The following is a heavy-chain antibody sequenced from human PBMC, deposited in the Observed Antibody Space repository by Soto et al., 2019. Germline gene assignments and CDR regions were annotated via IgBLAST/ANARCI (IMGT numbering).Heavy chain of an antibody. CDR2: IYYSGST. D-gene: IGHD2-2*01. CDR3: AAVVPPPSYYYYYYMDV. CDR1: GGSISSYY. V-gene: IGHV4-59*01. Sequence: PSETLSLTCTVSGGSISSYYWSWIRQPPGKGLEWIGYIYYSGSTNYNPSLKSRVTISVDTSKNQFSLKLSSVTAADTAVYYCAAVVPPPSYYYYYYMDVWGKGTTVTVSS. J-gene: IGHJ6*03.